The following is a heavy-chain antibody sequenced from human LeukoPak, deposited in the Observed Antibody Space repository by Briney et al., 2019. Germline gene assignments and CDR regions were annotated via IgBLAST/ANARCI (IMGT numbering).Heavy chain of an antibody. D-gene: IGHD3-10*01. J-gene: IGHJ5*02. CDR3: ARQKYYYGSGSYFGINWFDP. CDR1: GGSISSSSYY. V-gene: IGHV4-39*01. Sequence: SETLSLTCTVSGGSISSSSYYWGWIRQPPGKGLEWIGSIYYSGSTYCNPSLKSRVTISVGTSKNQCSLKLSSVTAADTAVYYCARQKYYYGSGSYFGINWFDPWGQGTLVTVSS. CDR2: IYYSGST.